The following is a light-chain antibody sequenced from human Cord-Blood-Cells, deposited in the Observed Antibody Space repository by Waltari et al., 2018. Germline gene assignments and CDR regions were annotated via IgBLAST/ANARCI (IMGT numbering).Light chain of an antibody. CDR3: MQALQTPT. J-gene: IGKJ1*01. V-gene: IGKV2-28*01. CDR1: QSLLHSNGYNY. Sequence: DIVMTQSPLSLPVTPGEPASIPCRSSQSLLHSNGYNYLDWYLQKPGHSPQLLIYLGSNRASGVPDRFSGSGSGTDFTLKISRVEAEDVGVYYCMQALQTPTFGQGTKVEIK. CDR2: LGS.